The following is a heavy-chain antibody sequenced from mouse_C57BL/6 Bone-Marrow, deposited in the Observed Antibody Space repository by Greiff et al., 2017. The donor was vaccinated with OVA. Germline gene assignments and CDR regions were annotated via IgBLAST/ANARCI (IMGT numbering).Heavy chain of an antibody. CDR1: GYTFTDYE. CDR3: TRGIYGNSWYFDV. CDR2: IDPETGGT. J-gene: IGHJ1*03. D-gene: IGHD2-1*01. Sequence: QVQLQQSGAELVRPGASVTLSCKASGYTFTDYEMHWVKQTPVHGLEWIGAIDPETGGTAYNQKFKGKAILTADKSSSTAYMELRILTSEDSAVYYCTRGIYGNSWYFDVWGTGTTVTVSS. V-gene: IGHV1-15*01.